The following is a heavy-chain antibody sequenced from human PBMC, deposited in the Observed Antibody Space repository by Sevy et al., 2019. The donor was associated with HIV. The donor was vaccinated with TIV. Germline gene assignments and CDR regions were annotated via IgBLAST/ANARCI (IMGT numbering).Heavy chain of an antibody. CDR2: ISTSSNYI. CDR1: GFTFSDYY. V-gene: IGHV3-11*06. D-gene: IGHD5-18*01. CDR3: ARVRYNYGQHYFDY. Sequence: GGSLRLSCTASGFTFSDYYMSWIRQAPGKGLEWVSDISTSSNYINYEDSVKGRFTISRHNAKNSLYLQMNRLRAEDTAVYFCARVRYNYGQHYFDYWGQGTLVTVSS. J-gene: IGHJ4*02.